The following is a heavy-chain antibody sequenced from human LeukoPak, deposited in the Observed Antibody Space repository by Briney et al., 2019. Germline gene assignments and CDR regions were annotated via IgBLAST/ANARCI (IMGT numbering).Heavy chain of an antibody. CDR1: GFTFSSYA. CDR3: ARGAYYYYGMDV. V-gene: IGHV3-30-3*01. Sequence: GGSLRLSCAASGFTFSSYAMHWVRQAPGKGLEWVAVISYDGSNKYYADSVKGQFTISRDNSKNTLYLQMNSLRAEDTAVYYCARGAYYYYGMDVWGQGTTVTVSS. J-gene: IGHJ6*02. CDR2: ISYDGSNK.